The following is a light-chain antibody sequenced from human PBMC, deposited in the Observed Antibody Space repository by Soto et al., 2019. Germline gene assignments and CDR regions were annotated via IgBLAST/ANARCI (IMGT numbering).Light chain of an antibody. Sequence: EIVLTQSPATLSLSPGERATLSCRASQSVRRYFAWYQQKPGQSPRLLIYDASNRATGIPARFSGSGSGTDFTLTISSLEPEDFAVYYCQQRSNWPLLTFGGGTRVEIK. CDR3: QQRSNWPLLT. V-gene: IGKV3-11*01. CDR2: DAS. J-gene: IGKJ4*01. CDR1: QSVRRY.